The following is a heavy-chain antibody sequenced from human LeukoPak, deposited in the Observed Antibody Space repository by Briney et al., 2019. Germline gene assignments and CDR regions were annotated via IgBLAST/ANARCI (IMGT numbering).Heavy chain of an antibody. D-gene: IGHD2-2*01. V-gene: IGHV4-59*01. CDR1: GGSISSYY. CDR3: ARGTYCSSSSCYRLDY. J-gene: IGHJ4*02. CDR2: ISYNGSP. Sequence: NPSETLSLTCTVSGGSISSYYWNWIRQPPGEGLEWIGYISYNGSPIYNPSLKSRVTISVDTSKNQFSLRLSAVTAADTAAYYCARGTYCSSSSCYRLDYWGQGTLVTVSS.